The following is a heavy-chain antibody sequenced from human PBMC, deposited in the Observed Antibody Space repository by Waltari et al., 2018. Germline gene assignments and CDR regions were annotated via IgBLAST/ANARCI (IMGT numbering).Heavy chain of an antibody. J-gene: IGHJ4*02. CDR1: GFNFSEYE. V-gene: IGHV3-48*03. Sequence: EVKLLESGGGFIQPGGSLRLSCAGSGFNFSEYEMNWVRQAPGKGLECVSYISTTSNPKYYADSLKGRFTISRDNAKNSLYLQMHSLRAEDTAVYFCARDLDWVLFDYWGQGTLVTVAS. CDR3: ARDLDWVLFDY. D-gene: IGHD3-9*01. CDR2: ISTTSNPK.